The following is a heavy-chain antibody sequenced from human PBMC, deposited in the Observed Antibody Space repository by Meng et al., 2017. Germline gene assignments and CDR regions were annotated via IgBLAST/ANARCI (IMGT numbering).Heavy chain of an antibody. V-gene: IGHV4-34*01. D-gene: IGHD3-9*01. CDR1: GGSFSGYY. CDR2: INPSGST. J-gene: IGHJ4*02. Sequence: GSLRLSCAVYGGSFSGYYWSWIRQPPGKGLEWIGEINPSGSTNYNPSLKSRVTISVDTSKNQFSLKLSSVTAADTAVYYCAGPQGLLRYSPVPRAFDYWGQGTLVTVSS. CDR3: AGPQGLLRYSPVPRAFDY.